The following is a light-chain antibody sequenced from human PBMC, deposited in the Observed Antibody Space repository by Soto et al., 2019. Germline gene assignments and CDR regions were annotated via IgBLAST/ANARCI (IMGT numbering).Light chain of an antibody. V-gene: IGKV1-5*03. CDR2: KAS. Sequence: DIQMTKAPSTLYASVGDRVTITCRASQSISTWLAWYQQKPGKAPKLLIYKASSLEGGVPSRFSGSGSGTEFNITISGLQPDDFATYYSQQYKTYPLTFGGGTTVDIK. CDR1: QSISTW. J-gene: IGKJ4*01. CDR3: QQYKTYPLT.